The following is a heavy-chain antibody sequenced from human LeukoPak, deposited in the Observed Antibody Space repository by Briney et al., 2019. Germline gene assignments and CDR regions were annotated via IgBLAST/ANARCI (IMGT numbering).Heavy chain of an antibody. J-gene: IGHJ5*02. CDR1: GFTFSSYN. Sequence: GGSLRLSCAASGFTFSSYNMNWVRQAPGKGLEWVSSISSSSSYIYYADSVKGRFTISRDNAKNSLYLQMNSLRAEDTAVYYCAREVVLMVYAIQAYNWFDPWGQGTLVTVSS. V-gene: IGHV3-21*01. CDR3: AREVVLMVYAIQAYNWFDP. D-gene: IGHD2-8*01. CDR2: ISSSSSYI.